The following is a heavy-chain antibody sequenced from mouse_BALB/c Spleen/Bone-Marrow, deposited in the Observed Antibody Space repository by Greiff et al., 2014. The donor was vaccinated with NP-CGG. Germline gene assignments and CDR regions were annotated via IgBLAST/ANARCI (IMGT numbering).Heavy chain of an antibody. J-gene: IGHJ2*01. V-gene: IGHV14-3*02. D-gene: IGHD1-1*01. CDR3: ARYYYGSSYFDY. CDR1: GFNIKDTY. Sequence: DVKLVESGAELVKPGASVKLSCTASGFNIKDTYMHWVKQRPEQGLEWIGRIDTANGNTKYDPKFQGKATITADTSSNTAYLQLSSLTSEDTAVYYCARYYYGSSYFDYWGQGTTLTVSS. CDR2: IDTANGNT.